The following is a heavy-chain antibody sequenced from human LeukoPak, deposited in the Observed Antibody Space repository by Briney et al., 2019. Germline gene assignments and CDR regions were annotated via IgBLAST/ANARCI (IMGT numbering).Heavy chain of an antibody. Sequence: SETLSLTCTVSGGSISSSSYYWGWIRQPLGKGLEWIGSIYYSGSTYYNPSLKSRVTISVDTSKNQFSLKLSSVTAADTAVYYCARLARPGGYQYYFDYWGQGTLVTVSS. D-gene: IGHD6-6*01. J-gene: IGHJ4*02. CDR3: ARLARPGGYQYYFDY. CDR1: GGSISSSSYY. V-gene: IGHV4-39*01. CDR2: IYYSGST.